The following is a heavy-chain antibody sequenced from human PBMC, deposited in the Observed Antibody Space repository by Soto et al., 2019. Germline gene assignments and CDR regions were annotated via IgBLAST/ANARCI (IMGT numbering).Heavy chain of an antibody. D-gene: IGHD6-6*01. Sequence: GDSLKISCERSGYSFTSYWIGWVRQMPGKGLKWMGIIYPGDSDTRYSTSIQGQVTISADRSISTAYLQWSSLKASDTAMYYCARMVSSSPGGRDYYYGMDVWGQGTRVTVSS. J-gene: IGHJ6*02. V-gene: IGHV5-51*01. CDR1: GYSFTSYW. CDR3: ARMVSSSPGGRDYYYGMDV. CDR2: IYPGDSDT.